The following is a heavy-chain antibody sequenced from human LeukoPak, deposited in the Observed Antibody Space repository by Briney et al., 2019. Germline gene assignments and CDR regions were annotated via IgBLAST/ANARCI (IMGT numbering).Heavy chain of an antibody. V-gene: IGHV4-61*02. J-gene: IGHJ3*02. CDR2: IYTSGST. Sequence: SQTLSLTCTVSGGSISSGSYYWSWIRQPAGKGLEWIGRIYTSGSTNYNPSLKSRVTISVDTSKNQFSLKLSSATAADTAVYYCAREKGSSWYTDAFDIWGQGTMVTVSS. CDR1: GGSISSGSYY. D-gene: IGHD6-13*01. CDR3: AREKGSSWYTDAFDI.